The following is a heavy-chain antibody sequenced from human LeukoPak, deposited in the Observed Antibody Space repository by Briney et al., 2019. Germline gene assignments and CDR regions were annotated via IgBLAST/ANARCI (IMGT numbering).Heavy chain of an antibody. CDR1: GFTFSSYS. V-gene: IGHV3-21*01. D-gene: IGHD3-22*01. J-gene: IGHJ4*02. Sequence: PGGSLRLSCAASGFTFSSYSFNWVRQAPGKGLEWVSSINTISSYIYYADSVKGRFTISRDNAKNSLSLQMNSLRVEDTAVYYCVRLRRNSDSGGYYYYYDYWGQGTLVTVSS. CDR2: INTISSYI. CDR3: VRLRRNSDSGGYYYYYDY.